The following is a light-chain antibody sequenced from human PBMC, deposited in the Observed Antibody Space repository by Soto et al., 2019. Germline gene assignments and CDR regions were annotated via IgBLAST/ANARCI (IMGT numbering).Light chain of an antibody. CDR3: QQYYDNPRT. Sequence: AIRLTQSPSSLSASTGDRVTITCRASQGISNYLAWYQQRPGEAPKLLIYGASALHSGVPSKFSGSGSGTEFTLTISCLQSEDFATYYCQQYYDNPRTFGQGTKVKIK. CDR2: GAS. CDR1: QGISNY. J-gene: IGKJ1*01. V-gene: IGKV1-8*01.